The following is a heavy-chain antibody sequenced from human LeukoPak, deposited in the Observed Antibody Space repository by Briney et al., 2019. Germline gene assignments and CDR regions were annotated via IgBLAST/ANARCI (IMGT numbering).Heavy chain of an antibody. Sequence: SETLSLTCTVSGGSISSYYWSWIRQPPGKGLEWIGYIYYSGSTTYYPSLKSRVTISVDTSKKQFSLKLSSVTAADTAVYYCARSPPYYYDSSGYYPPWDYWGQGTLVTVSS. D-gene: IGHD3-22*01. J-gene: IGHJ4*02. V-gene: IGHV4-59*01. CDR2: IYYSGST. CDR1: GGSISSYY. CDR3: ARSPPYYYDSSGYYPPWDY.